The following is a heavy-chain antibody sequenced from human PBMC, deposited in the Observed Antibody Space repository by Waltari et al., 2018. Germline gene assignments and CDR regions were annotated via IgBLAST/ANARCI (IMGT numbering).Heavy chain of an antibody. CDR1: GFTFSSYS. J-gene: IGHJ5*02. CDR2: ISSSSSYI. V-gene: IGHV3-21*01. D-gene: IGHD4-17*01. CDR3: AREDDYGDRRYNWFDP. Sequence: EVQLVESGGGLVKPGGSLRLSCAASGFTFSSYSMNWVRQAPGKGLEWVSSISSSSSYIYYADSVKGRFTISRDNAKNSLYLQMNSLRAEDTAVYYCAREDDYGDRRYNWFDPWGQGTLVTVSS.